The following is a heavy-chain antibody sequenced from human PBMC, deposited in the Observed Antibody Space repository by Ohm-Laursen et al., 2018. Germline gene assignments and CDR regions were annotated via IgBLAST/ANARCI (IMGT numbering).Heavy chain of an antibody. V-gene: IGHV4-4*07. CDR1: GDSISSYY. Sequence: SDTLSLTCTVSGDSISSYYWSWIRQPAGKGLEWIGRIYSSGSTNYNPSLKSRVTMSVDTSKSQSSLKVNFVTAADTAVYYCARSFDTYYFDLWGQGTLVTVSS. CDR3: ARSFDTYYFDL. CDR2: IYSSGST. J-gene: IGHJ4*02.